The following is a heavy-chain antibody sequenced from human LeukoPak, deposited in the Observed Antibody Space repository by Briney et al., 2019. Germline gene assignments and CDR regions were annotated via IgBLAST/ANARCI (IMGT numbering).Heavy chain of an antibody. CDR1: VGFISRYF. Sequence: PYETLSLTCPGSVGFISRYFWSSMRQSGSRGVEWIGLMYHSGRTNYNPSLKSRVIMSQDTSTNQFSLQVNSETAADSAVYYCARSFRGYSQGYYYYAMDVWGQGTTVTVFS. D-gene: IGHD5-18*01. CDR3: ARSFRGYSQGYYYYAMDV. J-gene: IGHJ6*02. V-gene: IGHV4-4*07. CDR2: MYHSGRT.